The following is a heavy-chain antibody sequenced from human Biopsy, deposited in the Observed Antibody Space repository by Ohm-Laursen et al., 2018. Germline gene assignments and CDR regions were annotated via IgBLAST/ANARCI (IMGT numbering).Heavy chain of an antibody. Sequence: SDTLSLTCTVSRGSISGSYWTWIRQSPGKRLEWIGYIYYSGSTNYNPSLKSRVTISVDTSKNQFSLRLNSVTAADTAVYYCARATNSTGWPYYYFYGMDVWGQGTTVTVSS. V-gene: IGHV4-59*07. CDR3: ARATNSTGWPYYYFYGMDV. D-gene: IGHD2/OR15-2a*01. J-gene: IGHJ6*02. CDR1: RGSISGSY. CDR2: IYYSGST.